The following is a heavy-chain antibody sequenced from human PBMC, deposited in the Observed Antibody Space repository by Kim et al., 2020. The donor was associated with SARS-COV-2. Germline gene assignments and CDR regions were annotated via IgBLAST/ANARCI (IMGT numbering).Heavy chain of an antibody. Sequence: STYSADSVKARFANSRDNSESTLYLQMNSLRAEDTAVYYCAATVTPFDYWGQGTLVTVSS. J-gene: IGHJ4*02. CDR2: ST. CDR3: AATVTPFDY. D-gene: IGHD4-17*01. V-gene: IGHV3-53*01.